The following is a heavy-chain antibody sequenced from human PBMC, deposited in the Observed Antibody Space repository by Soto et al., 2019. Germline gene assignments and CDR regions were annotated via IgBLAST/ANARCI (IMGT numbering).Heavy chain of an antibody. J-gene: IGHJ4*02. CDR1: GGSISSGGYY. D-gene: IGHD1-26*01. Sequence: SETLSLTCTVSGGSISSGGYYWSWIRQHPGKGLEWIGYIYYSGSTYYNPSLKSRVTISVDTSKNQFSLKLSSVTAADTAVYYCARMVGATPYYFDYWGQGTLVTVSS. CDR3: ARMVGATPYYFDY. V-gene: IGHV4-31*03. CDR2: IYYSGST.